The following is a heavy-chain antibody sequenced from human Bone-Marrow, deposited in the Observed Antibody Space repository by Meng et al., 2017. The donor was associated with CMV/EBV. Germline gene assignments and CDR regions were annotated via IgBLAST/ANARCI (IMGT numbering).Heavy chain of an antibody. CDR1: GFTFDDYA. CDR3: ARVNERLVVPAAMSDYYGMDV. V-gene: IGHV3-9*01. J-gene: IGHJ6*02. Sequence: SLKISCAASGFTFDDYAMHWVRQAPGKGLEWVSGISWNSGSIGYADSVKGRFTISRDNAKNSLYLQMNSLRAEDTAVYYCARVNERLVVPAAMSDYYGMDVWGQGTTVTVSS. D-gene: IGHD2-2*01. CDR2: ISWNSGSI.